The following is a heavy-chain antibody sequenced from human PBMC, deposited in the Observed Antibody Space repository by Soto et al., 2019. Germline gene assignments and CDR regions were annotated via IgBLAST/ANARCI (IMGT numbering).Heavy chain of an antibody. CDR1: GYTFTSNG. D-gene: IGHD4-17*01. J-gene: IGHJ4*02. Sequence: QVQLVQSGAEVKKPGTSVKVSCKASGYTFTSNGMSWVRQAPGQGLEWRGWSSTYNGNTNYAQKVQGRVTMTRDTSTSIAYMDLRDLRSDDTAVYYCARDGHGDYGYWGQGSLVTVSS. CDR2: SSTYNGNT. V-gene: IGHV1-18*01. CDR3: ARDGHGDYGY.